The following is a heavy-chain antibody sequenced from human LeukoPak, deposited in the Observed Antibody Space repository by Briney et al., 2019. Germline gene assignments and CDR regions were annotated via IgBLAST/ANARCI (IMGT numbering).Heavy chain of an antibody. Sequence: GGSLRLSCAASGFTFSSYSMNWVRQAPGKGLEWVSSISSSSSYIYYAHSVKGRFTLARDNAKNSLYLQMNSLRAEDTAVYYCARAYYDSSGYYYDTDYWGQGNLVTVSS. D-gene: IGHD3-22*01. V-gene: IGHV3-21*01. CDR1: GFTFSSYS. CDR3: ARAYYDSSGYYYDTDY. CDR2: ISSSSSYI. J-gene: IGHJ4*02.